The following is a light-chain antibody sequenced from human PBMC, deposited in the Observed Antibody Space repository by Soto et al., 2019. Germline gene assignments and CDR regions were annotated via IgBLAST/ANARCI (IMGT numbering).Light chain of an antibody. CDR1: QTISSW. J-gene: IGKJ1*01. CDR3: QHYNSYSEA. V-gene: IGKV1-5*03. CDR2: KAS. Sequence: DIQMTQSPSTLSGSVGDRVTITCRARQTISSWLAWYQQKPGKAPKLLIYKASTLKSGVPSRFSGSGSGTEFTLTISSLQPDDFATYYCQHYNSYSEAFGQGTKVDNK.